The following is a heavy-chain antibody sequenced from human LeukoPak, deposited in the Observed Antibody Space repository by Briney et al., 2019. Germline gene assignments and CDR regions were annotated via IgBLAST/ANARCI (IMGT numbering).Heavy chain of an antibody. CDR3: ARVFSEGAMIARDAFDI. CDR1: GGSISSYY. D-gene: IGHD1-26*01. J-gene: IGHJ3*02. Sequence: SETLSLTCTVSGGSISSYYWSWIRQPPGKGLEWIGYIYYSGSTNYNPSLKSRVTISVDTSKNQFSLKLSSVTAADTAVHYCARVFSEGAMIARDAFDIWGQGTMVTVSS. CDR2: IYYSGST. V-gene: IGHV4-59*01.